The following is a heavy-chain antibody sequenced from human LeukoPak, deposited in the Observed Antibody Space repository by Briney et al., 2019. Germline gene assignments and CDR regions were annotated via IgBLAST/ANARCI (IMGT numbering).Heavy chain of an antibody. CDR1: GFTFTNYD. CDR3: ARRIAVANTFDY. V-gene: IGHV1-8*01. D-gene: IGHD6-19*01. Sequence: ASVKVSCKATGFTFTNYDINWVRQATGQGLEWMGWMNPINGNTGYAQKFQGRVTMTRDTSISTVYMELSSLRSEDTAVYYCARRIAVANTFDYWGQGTLVTVSS. J-gene: IGHJ4*02. CDR2: MNPINGNT.